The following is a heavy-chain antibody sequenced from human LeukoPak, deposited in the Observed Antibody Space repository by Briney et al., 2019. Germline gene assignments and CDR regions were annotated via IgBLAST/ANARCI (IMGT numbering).Heavy chain of an antibody. D-gene: IGHD4-17*01. CDR3: AKDPGGDYGDYVREN. V-gene: IGHV3-23*01. Sequence: GGSLRPSCVASGFTFDVYAMNWVRQAPGKGLEWVSSITAGGTDTYYADSVKGRFTISRDNSKNTLYLQMNSLRAEDTAVYYCAKDPGGDYGDYVRENWGQGTLVTVSS. J-gene: IGHJ4*02. CDR1: GFTFDVYA. CDR2: ITAGGTDT.